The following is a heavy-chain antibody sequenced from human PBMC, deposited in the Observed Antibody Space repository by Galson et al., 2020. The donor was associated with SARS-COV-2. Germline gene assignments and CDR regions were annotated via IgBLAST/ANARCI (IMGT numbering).Heavy chain of an antibody. V-gene: IGHV1-58*02. D-gene: IGHD2-2*01. J-gene: IGHJ3*02. Sequence: SVTVSCKASGFTFTSPAMQWVRQPRGQRLEWIGWIVVGSGNTNYAQKFQERVTITRDMSTSTAYMELSSLRTEDTAGNYCAAPYCSSTSCRDAFDIWGQGTMVTVSS. CDR1: GFTFTSPA. CDR3: AAPYCSSTSCRDAFDI. CDR2: IVVGSGNT.